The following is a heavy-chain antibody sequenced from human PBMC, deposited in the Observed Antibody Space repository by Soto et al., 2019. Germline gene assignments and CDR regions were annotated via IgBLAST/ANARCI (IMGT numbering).Heavy chain of an antibody. V-gene: IGHV4-59*08. J-gene: IGHJ3*02. D-gene: IGHD2-8*01. Sequence: QVQLQESGPGLVKPSETLSLTCTVSGGSISSYYWSWIRQPPGKGLEWNGYIYYSWSTNYNPSLRSRVTLAVDRSKNQFSLKLSSVTAADTAVYYCARYAGPHELRPGLYECAFDIWGQGTMVTVSS. CDR3: ARYAGPHELRPGLYECAFDI. CDR1: GGSISSYY. CDR2: IYYSWST.